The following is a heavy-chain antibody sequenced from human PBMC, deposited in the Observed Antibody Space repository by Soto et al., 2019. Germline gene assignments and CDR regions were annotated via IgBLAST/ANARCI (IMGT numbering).Heavy chain of an antibody. Sequence: PSETLSLTCTVSGGSISSYYWSWIRQPPGKGLEWIGYIYYSGSTNYNPSLKSRVTISVDTSKNQFSLKLSSATAADPAVYYCAVRRGLGYYYMDVRGKGTTVNVSS. CDR2: IYYSGST. J-gene: IGHJ6*03. CDR3: AVRRGLGYYYMDV. CDR1: GGSISSYY. D-gene: IGHD4-17*01. V-gene: IGHV4-59*08.